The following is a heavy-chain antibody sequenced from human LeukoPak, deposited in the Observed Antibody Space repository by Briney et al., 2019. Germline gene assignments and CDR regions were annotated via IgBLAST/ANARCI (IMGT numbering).Heavy chain of an antibody. D-gene: IGHD2-2*01. J-gene: IGHJ4*02. CDR1: GGTFSSYA. Sequence: SVKVSCKASGGTFSSYAISWVRQAPGQGLEWMGGIIPIFGTANYAQKFQGRVTITTDESTSTAYMALSSLRSEDTAVYYCARGGVDDCSSTSCYVPFDYWGQGTLVTVSS. CDR2: IIPIFGTA. CDR3: ARGGVDDCSSTSCYVPFDY. V-gene: IGHV1-69*05.